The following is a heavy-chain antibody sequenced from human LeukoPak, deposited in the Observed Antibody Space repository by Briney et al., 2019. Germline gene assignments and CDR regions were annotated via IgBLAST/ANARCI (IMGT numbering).Heavy chain of an antibody. V-gene: IGHV4-39*01. D-gene: IGHD3-16*02. CDR3: DIVSWVIAVVDY. Sequence: SETLSLTCTVSGGSISSSSYYWGWIRQPPGKGLEWIGSIYYSGSTYYNPSLKSRVTISVDTSKNQFSLKLSSVTAADTAVYYCDIVSWVIAVVDYWGQGTLVTVSS. J-gene: IGHJ4*02. CDR1: GGSISSSSYY. CDR2: IYYSGST.